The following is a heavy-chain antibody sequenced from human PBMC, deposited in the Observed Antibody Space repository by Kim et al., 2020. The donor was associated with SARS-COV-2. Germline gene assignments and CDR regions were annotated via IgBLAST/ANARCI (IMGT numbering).Heavy chain of an antibody. V-gene: IGHV3-11*03. J-gene: IGHJ4*02. Sequence: SSRYTTYADSVKGRFTIPKDNAKTSLYLQMNGLRAEDTAVYYFARGTSGSWGQGTLVTVSS. CDR2: SSRYT. D-gene: IGHD1-26*01. CDR3: ARGTSGS.